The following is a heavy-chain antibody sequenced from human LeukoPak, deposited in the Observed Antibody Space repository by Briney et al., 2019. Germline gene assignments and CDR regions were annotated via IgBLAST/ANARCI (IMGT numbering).Heavy chain of an antibody. D-gene: IGHD5-12*01. Sequence: GASVKVSCKASGYTFTSNYIHWVRQAPGQGLEWMGMIYPRDGSTSYAQKFQGRVTITADESTSTAYMELSSLRSEDTAVYYCARALIGLVLATDAFDIWGQGTMVTVSS. CDR3: ARALIGLVLATDAFDI. CDR1: GYTFTSNY. CDR2: IYPRDGST. J-gene: IGHJ3*02. V-gene: IGHV1-46*01.